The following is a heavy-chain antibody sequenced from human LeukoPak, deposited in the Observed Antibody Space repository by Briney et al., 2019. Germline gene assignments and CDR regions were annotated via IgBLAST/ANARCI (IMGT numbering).Heavy chain of an antibody. J-gene: IGHJ6*03. CDR2: ISNVATI. Sequence: GGSLRLSCAASGFTYRSYAMTWVRQAPGKGLEWVSEISNVATINYADSVKGRFTISRDNSKNTLYLQMDSLRAEDTAVYYCAKNGGHPTESYYMDVWGKGTTVTVSS. D-gene: IGHD4-17*01. CDR1: GFTYRSYA. CDR3: AKNGGHPTESYYMDV. V-gene: IGHV3-23*01.